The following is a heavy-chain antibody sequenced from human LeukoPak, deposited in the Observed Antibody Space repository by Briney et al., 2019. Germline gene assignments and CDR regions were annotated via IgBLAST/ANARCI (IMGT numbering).Heavy chain of an antibody. D-gene: IGHD3-22*01. CDR1: GGSISSYY. Sequence: SETLSLTCTVSGGSISSYYWSWIRQPAGKGLEWIGRIYTSGSTNYNPSLKSRVTMSVDTSKDQFSLKLSSVTAADTAVYYCARDSRYYYDSSGYPVNYFDYWGQGTLVTVSS. V-gene: IGHV4-4*07. CDR2: IYTSGST. J-gene: IGHJ4*02. CDR3: ARDSRYYYDSSGYPVNYFDY.